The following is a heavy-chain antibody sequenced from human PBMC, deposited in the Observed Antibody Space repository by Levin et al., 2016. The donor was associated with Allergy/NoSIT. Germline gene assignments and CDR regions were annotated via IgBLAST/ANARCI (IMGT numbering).Heavy chain of an antibody. D-gene: IGHD3-3*01. CDR3: AKLRWSGLANYFDY. CDR1: GFTFSSYA. V-gene: IGHV3-23*01. Sequence: GESLKISCAASGFTFSSYAMSWVRQAPGKGLEWVSAISGSGGSTYYADSVKGRFTISRDNSKNTLYLQMNSLRAEDTAVYYCAKLRWSGLANYFDYWGQGTLVTVSS. CDR2: ISGSGGST. J-gene: IGHJ4*02.